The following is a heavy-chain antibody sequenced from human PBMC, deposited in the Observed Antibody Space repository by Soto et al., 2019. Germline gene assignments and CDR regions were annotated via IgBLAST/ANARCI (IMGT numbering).Heavy chain of an antibody. Sequence: TSETLSLTCTVSGGSISSSSYYWGWIRQPPGKGLEWIGSIYYSGSTYYNPSLKTRVTISLDTSKSQFSLKLSSVTAADTAVYFCARLEGLATISYYFDFWGPGALVTVSS. J-gene: IGHJ4*02. CDR2: IYYSGST. V-gene: IGHV4-39*01. CDR1: GGSISSSSYY. CDR3: ARLEGLATISYYFDF. D-gene: IGHD3-9*01.